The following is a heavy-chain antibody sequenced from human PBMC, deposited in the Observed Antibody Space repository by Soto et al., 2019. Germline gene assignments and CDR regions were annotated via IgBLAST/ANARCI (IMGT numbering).Heavy chain of an antibody. J-gene: IGHJ4*02. CDR3: ARDLGNSGNFYYDY. V-gene: IGHV3-33*02. Sequence: QVHLVESGGGVVQPGRSLRLSCTTSGFTFSTYGMHWVRQAPGKGLEWLAVIWYDGSNRYYGDSARGCFTISRDDSRNTLYLQMNSLRAEDTAVYFCARDLGNSGNFYYDYWGQGTLVTVSS. CDR2: IWYDGSNR. D-gene: IGHD1-26*01. CDR1: GFTFSTYG.